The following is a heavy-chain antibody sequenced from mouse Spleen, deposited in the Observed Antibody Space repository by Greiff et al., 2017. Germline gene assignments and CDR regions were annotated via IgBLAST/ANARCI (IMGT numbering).Heavy chain of an antibody. CDR3: ASPYYGSSLRYFDV. CDR1: GFNIKDYY. V-gene: IGHV14-2*01. CDR2: IDPEDGET. D-gene: IGHD1-1*01. J-gene: IGHJ1*01. Sequence: EVQLQQSGAELVKPGASVKLSCTASGFNIKDYYMHWVKQRTEQGLEWIGRIDPEDGETKYAPKFQGKATITADTSSNTAYLQLSSLTSEDTAVYYCASPYYGSSLRYFDVWGAGTTVTVSS.